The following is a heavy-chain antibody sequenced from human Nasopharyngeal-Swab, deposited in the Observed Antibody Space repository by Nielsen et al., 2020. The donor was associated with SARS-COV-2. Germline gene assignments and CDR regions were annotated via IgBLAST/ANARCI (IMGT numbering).Heavy chain of an antibody. D-gene: IGHD3-3*01. V-gene: IGHV3-21*01. CDR2: ISSSSSYI. CDR1: GFTFSSYS. CDR3: ARSGELRFLEWLNTRPDY. Sequence: GESLKISCAASGFTFSSYSMNWVRQAPGKGLEWVSSISSSSSYIYYADSVKGRFIISRDNAKNSLYLQMNSLRAEDTAVYYCARSGELRFLEWLNTRPDYWGQGTLVTVSS. J-gene: IGHJ4*02.